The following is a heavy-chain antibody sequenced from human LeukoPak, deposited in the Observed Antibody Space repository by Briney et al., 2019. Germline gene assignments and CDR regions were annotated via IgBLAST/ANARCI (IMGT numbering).Heavy chain of an antibody. Sequence: GGSLRLSXAVSGFNIGDYYASWIRQAPGKGLEWISYISSTSDNSINYADSVKGRFTISRDNAKNSVYLQMNNLRAEDTAVYYCVREQWYYYDYWGQGALVTVSS. CDR2: ISSTSDNSI. D-gene: IGHD6-19*01. CDR3: VREQWYYYDY. V-gene: IGHV3-11*04. CDR1: GFNIGDYY. J-gene: IGHJ4*02.